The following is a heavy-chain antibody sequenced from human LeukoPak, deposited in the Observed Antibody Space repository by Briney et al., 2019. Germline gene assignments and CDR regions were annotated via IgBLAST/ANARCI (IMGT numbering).Heavy chain of an antibody. CDR3: AHARDCSSTSCYQYYFDY. Sequence: SVKVSCKASGGTFSSYAISWVRQAPGQGLEWMGGIIPIFGTANYAQKFQGRVTITADKSTSTAYMELSSLRSEDMAVYYCAHARDCSSTSCYQYYFDYWGQGALVTVSS. J-gene: IGHJ4*02. CDR1: GGTFSSYA. V-gene: IGHV1-69*06. CDR2: IIPIFGTA. D-gene: IGHD2-2*01.